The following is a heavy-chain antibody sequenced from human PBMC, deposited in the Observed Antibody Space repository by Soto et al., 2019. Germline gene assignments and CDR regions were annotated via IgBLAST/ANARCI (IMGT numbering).Heavy chain of an antibody. D-gene: IGHD2-21*01. CDR2: IYHSGST. Sequence: PSETLSLTCAVSGGSISSSNWWSWVRQPPGKGLEWIGEIYHSGSTNYNPSLKSRVTISVDKSKNQFSLKLSSVTAADTAVYYCDRAWYLWWFRGGSQHYYYYGMDVWGQGTTVTVSS. CDR1: GGSISSSNW. J-gene: IGHJ6*02. V-gene: IGHV4-4*02. CDR3: DRAWYLWWFRGGSQHYYYYGMDV.